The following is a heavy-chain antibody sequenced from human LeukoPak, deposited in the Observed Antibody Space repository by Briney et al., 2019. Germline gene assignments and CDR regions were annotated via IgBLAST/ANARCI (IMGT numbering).Heavy chain of an antibody. CDR2: IYYSGST. CDR3: ARSITIFGLVY. Sequence: SETLSLTCTVSGGSISSYYWSWIRQPPGKGLEWIGYIYYSGSTNYNPSLKSRVTISVDTSKNQFSLKLSSVTAADTAVYYCARSITIFGLVYWGQGTLVTVSS. V-gene: IGHV4-59*08. D-gene: IGHD3/OR15-3a*01. J-gene: IGHJ4*02. CDR1: GGSISSYY.